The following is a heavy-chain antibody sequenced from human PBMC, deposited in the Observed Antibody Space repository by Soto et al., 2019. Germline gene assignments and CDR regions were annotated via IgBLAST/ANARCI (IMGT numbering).Heavy chain of an antibody. D-gene: IGHD6-19*01. CDR2: ISGSGGST. V-gene: IGHV3-23*01. Sequence: EVQLLESGGGLVQPGGSLRLSCAASGFTFSSYAMSWVRQAPGKGLEWVSAISGSGGSTYYADSVKGRFTISRDNSKNTLYLQMNSVRAEDTAVYYCATGPYSGGWYPYWGQGTLVTVSS. CDR1: GFTFSSYA. J-gene: IGHJ4*02. CDR3: ATGPYSGGWYPY.